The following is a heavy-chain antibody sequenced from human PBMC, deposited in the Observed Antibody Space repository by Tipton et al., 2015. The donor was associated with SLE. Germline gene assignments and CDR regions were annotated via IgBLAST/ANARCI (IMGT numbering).Heavy chain of an antibody. V-gene: IGHV3-7*01. CDR3: ARDLSGYSYGSYFDY. CDR1: GFTFSSYW. CDR2: IKQDGSEK. J-gene: IGHJ4*02. Sequence: SLRLSCAASGFTFSSYWMSWVRQAPGKGLEWVANIKQDGSEKYYVDSVKGRFTTSRDNAKNSLYLQMNSLRAEDTAVYYCARDLSGYSYGSYFDYWGQGTLVTVSS. D-gene: IGHD5-18*01.